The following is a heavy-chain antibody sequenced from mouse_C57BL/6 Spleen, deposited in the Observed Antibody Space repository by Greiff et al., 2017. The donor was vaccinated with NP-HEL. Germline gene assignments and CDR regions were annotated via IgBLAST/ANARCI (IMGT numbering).Heavy chain of an antibody. V-gene: IGHV1-50*01. CDR1: GYTFTSYW. D-gene: IGHD1-1*01. J-gene: IGHJ1*03. Sequence: QVQLQQPGAELVKPGASVKLSCKASGYTFTSYWMQWVKQRPGQGLEWIGEIDPSDSYTNYNQKFKGKATLTVDTSSSTAYMQLSSLTSEDSAVYYCARFDYYGSSYGWYFDVWGTGTTLTVSS. CDR2: IDPSDSYT. CDR3: ARFDYYGSSYGWYFDV.